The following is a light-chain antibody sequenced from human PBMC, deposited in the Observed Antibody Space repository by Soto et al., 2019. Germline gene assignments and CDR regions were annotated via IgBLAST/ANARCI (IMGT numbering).Light chain of an antibody. Sequence: QSALTQPASVSGSPGQSITISCTGTTSDVGSYHLVSWYQHHPGKAPKLMIYEGSKRPSGVSNRFSGSKSGNTASLTISGLQAEDEADYYCCSYAGSSTFVFGTGTKPHRP. CDR2: EGS. CDR1: TSDVGSYHL. V-gene: IGLV2-23*01. J-gene: IGLJ1*01. CDR3: CSYAGSSTFV.